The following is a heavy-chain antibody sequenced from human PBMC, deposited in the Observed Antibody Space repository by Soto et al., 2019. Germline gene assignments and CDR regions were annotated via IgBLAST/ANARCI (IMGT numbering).Heavy chain of an antibody. CDR2: IYYSGST. J-gene: IGHJ4*02. CDR1: GGSISSGGYY. CDR3: ARYCSGGSCYEGRSSLFDY. D-gene: IGHD2-15*01. V-gene: IGHV4-30-4*01. Sequence: QVQLQESGPGLVKPSQTLSLTCTVSGGSISSGGYYWSWIRQPPGKGLEWIGYIYYSGSTYYNPSLKSRVTISVDTSKNQFSLKLSSVTAADTAVYYCARYCSGGSCYEGRSSLFDYWGQGTLVTVSS.